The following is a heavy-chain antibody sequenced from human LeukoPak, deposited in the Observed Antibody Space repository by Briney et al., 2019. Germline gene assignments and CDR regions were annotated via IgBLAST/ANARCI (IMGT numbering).Heavy chain of an antibody. CDR3: AKFGVEMATIWDAFDI. J-gene: IGHJ3*02. D-gene: IGHD5-24*01. CDR1: GFTFSSYA. V-gene: IGHV3-23*01. CDR2: ISGSGGST. Sequence: GGSLRLSCAASGFTFSSYAMSWVRQAPGKGLEWVSAISGSGGSTYYADSVKGRFTISRDNSKNTLYLQMNSLRAEDTAVYYCAKFGVEMATIWDAFDIWGQGTMVTVSS.